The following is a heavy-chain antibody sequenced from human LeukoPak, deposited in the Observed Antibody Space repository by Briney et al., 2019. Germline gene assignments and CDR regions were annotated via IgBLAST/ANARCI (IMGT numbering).Heavy chain of an antibody. CDR3: AKVEVGPPNWFDP. CDR2: IYSGGST. CDR1: GFTVSSNY. J-gene: IGHJ5*02. Sequence: PGGSLRLSCAASGFTVSSNYMSWVRQAPGKGLEWVSVIYSGGSTYYADSVKGRFTISRDNSKNTLYLQMNSLRAEDTAVYYCAKVEVGPPNWFDPWGQGTLVTVSS. V-gene: IGHV3-66*01. D-gene: IGHD2-21*01.